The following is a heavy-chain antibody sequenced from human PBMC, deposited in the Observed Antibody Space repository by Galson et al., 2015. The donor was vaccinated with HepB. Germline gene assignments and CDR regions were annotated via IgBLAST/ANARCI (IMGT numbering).Heavy chain of an antibody. V-gene: IGHV3-21*01. J-gene: IGHJ6*02. Sequence: SLRLSCAASGFTFSTYSMNWVRQAPGKGLEWVSSISSSSSFLYYANSVKGRFTISRDNAKNSLYLQMNSLRAEDTAVYYCARDLPVVTPQNYYGMDVWGQGTTVTVSS. CDR1: GFTFSTYS. CDR2: ISSSSSFL. CDR3: ARDLPVVTPQNYYGMDV. D-gene: IGHD4-23*01.